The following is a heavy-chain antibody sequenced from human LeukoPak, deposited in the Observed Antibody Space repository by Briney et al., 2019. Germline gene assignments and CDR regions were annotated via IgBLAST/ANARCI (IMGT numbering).Heavy chain of an antibody. CDR1: GLTVSTNY. Sequence: GGSLRLSCAASGLTVSTNYMTWVRQAPGKGLEWVSHIYSDGTTYYADSVKGRFTISRDNSQNTLYLQVNSLRPEDTAVYYCARTIVGSIHDAFDIWGQGTMVTVSS. V-gene: IGHV3-53*01. D-gene: IGHD1-26*01. CDR2: IYSDGTT. CDR3: ARTIVGSIHDAFDI. J-gene: IGHJ3*02.